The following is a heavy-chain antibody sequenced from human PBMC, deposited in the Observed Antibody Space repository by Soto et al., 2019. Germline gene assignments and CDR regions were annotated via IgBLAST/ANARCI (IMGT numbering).Heavy chain of an antibody. CDR2: ISSYTGNS. V-gene: IGHV1-18*01. CDR1: GYTFTTHG. J-gene: IGHJ6*02. Sequence: QVQLVQSGAEVKKPGASVKVSCKASGYTFTTHGISWVRQAPGQGLEWMGWISSYTGNSKYAQKFQGRVTMTTDTSTSTAYLELRSLRSDDTAVYYCARDGGAKYIFNSYYYYGMDVWGQGTTVTVSS. D-gene: IGHD3-16*01. CDR3: ARDGGAKYIFNSYYYYGMDV.